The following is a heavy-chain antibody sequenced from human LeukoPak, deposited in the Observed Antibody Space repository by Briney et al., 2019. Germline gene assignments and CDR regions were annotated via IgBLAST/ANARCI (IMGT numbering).Heavy chain of an antibody. J-gene: IGHJ6*02. V-gene: IGHV1-2*02. CDR2: INPNSGGT. Sequence: ASVKVSCKASGYTFTGYYMHWVRQAPGQGPEWMGWINPNSGGTNYAQKFQGRVTMTRDTSISTAYMELSRLRSDDTAVYYCARDDVVVPAASSPEYYYYGMDVWGQGTTVTVSS. D-gene: IGHD2-2*01. CDR1: GYTFTGYY. CDR3: ARDDVVVPAASSPEYYYYGMDV.